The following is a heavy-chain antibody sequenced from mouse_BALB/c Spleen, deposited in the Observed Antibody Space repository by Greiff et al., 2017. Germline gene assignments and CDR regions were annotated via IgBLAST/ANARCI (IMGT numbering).Heavy chain of an antibody. CDR3: AVYGNYEYFDV. V-gene: IGHV5-4*02. CDR2: ISDGGSYT. D-gene: IGHD2-1*01. Sequence: DVHLVESGGGLVKPGGSLKLSCAASGFTFSDYYMYWVRQTPEKRLEWVATISDGGSYTYYPDSVKGRFTISRDNAKNNLYLQMSSLKSEDTAMYYCAVYGNYEYFDVWGAGTTVTVSS. CDR1: GFTFSDYY. J-gene: IGHJ1*01.